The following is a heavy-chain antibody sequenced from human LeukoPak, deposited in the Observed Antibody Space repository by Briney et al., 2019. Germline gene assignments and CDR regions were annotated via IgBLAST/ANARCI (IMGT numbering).Heavy chain of an antibody. V-gene: IGHV4-34*01. CDR2: TDHRWTT. D-gene: IGHD1-14*01. CDR3: ARAYKASPLHNAIDS. Sequence: AETLSLTCAVYGGSFSGYFWSWIRQTPGKGLEWIGETDHRWTTNYNPSLKSRVIISPDTSKSQFSLKVNSVTAADTAVYYCARAYKASPLHNAIDSWGQGTLVSVSS. CDR1: GGSFSGYF. J-gene: IGHJ4*02.